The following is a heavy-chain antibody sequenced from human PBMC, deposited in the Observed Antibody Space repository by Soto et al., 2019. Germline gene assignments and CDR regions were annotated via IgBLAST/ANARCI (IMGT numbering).Heavy chain of an antibody. D-gene: IGHD3-10*01. CDR2: ISYDGSNK. CDR1: GFPFTTYG. CDR3: VGGQYYFDY. V-gene: IGHV3-30*03. J-gene: IGHJ4*02. Sequence: QVQLVESGGGVVQPGRSLRLSCAASGFPFTTYGMHWVREGPGKGLEWVAVISYDGSNKYYADSVKGRFTNSRDNTKNALCLQMNSLRPEDTALYYCVGGQYYFDYRGQGTLVTVSS.